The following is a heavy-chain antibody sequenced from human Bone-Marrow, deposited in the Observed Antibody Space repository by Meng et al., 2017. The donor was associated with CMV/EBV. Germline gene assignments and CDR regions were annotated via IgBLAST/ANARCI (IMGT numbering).Heavy chain of an antibody. CDR2: IYSGGST. D-gene: IGHD4-17*01. J-gene: IGHJ3*02. CDR3: ARSDYAYDAFDI. Sequence: GESLKISCAASGFTVSSNYMSWVRQAPGKGLEWVSVIYSGGSTYYADSVKGRFTISRDNSKNTLYLQMNSLRAEDTAVYYCARSDYAYDAFDIWGQGTRVTV. CDR1: GFTVSSNY. V-gene: IGHV3-53*01.